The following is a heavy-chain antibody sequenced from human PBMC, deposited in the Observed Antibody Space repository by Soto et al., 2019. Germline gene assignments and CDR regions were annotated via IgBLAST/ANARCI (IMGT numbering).Heavy chain of an antibody. CDR3: AKDLSYYDSSGYYYLSFDY. CDR2: ISGSGGST. V-gene: IGHV3-23*01. D-gene: IGHD3-22*01. Sequence: PGGSLRLSCAASGFTFSSYAMSWVRQAPGKGLEWVSAISGSGGSTYYADSVKGRFTISRDNSKNTLYLQMNSLRAEDTAVYYCAKDLSYYDSSGYYYLSFDYWGQGTQVTVSS. CDR1: GFTFSSYA. J-gene: IGHJ4*02.